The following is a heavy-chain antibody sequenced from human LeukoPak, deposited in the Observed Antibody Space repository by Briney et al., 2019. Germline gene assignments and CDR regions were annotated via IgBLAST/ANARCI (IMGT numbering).Heavy chain of an antibody. Sequence: GGSLRLSCAASGFTFDDYAMHWVRQAPGKGLEWVAGITWNSDNIDYAESVRGRFTISRDNAKNSLYLEMNSLRLEDTALYYCVKESEDSSGWATRYYFDYWGQGSLVTVSS. CDR2: ITWNSDNI. D-gene: IGHD6-19*01. CDR1: GFTFDDYA. V-gene: IGHV3-9*01. CDR3: VKESEDSSGWATRYYFDY. J-gene: IGHJ4*02.